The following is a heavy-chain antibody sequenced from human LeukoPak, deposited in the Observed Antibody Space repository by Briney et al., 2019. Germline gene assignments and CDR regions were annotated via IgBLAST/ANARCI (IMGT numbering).Heavy chain of an antibody. Sequence: PSQTLSLTCTVSGGSISSGSYYWSWIRQPAGKGLEWIGRIYTSGSTNYNPSLKSRVTISVDTSKNQFSLKLSSVTAADTAVYYCARGNPYYNFWSGYYWGAWFDPWGQGTLVTVSS. D-gene: IGHD3-3*01. CDR1: GGSISSGSYY. CDR3: ARGNPYYNFWSGYYWGAWFDP. CDR2: IYTSGST. V-gene: IGHV4-61*02. J-gene: IGHJ5*02.